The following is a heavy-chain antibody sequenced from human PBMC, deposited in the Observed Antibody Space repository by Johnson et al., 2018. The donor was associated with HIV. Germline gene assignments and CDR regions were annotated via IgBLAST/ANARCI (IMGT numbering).Heavy chain of an antibody. Sequence: VQLVESGGGLVQPGGSLRLSCAASGFIFRNYWMHWVRQTPGKGLVWVARIYSDGSATASADSVQGRSTISRDNAKKTLYLQMNSLRAEDTAVYYCARKQWLEIPSDALDVWGQGTMVTVSS. CDR2: IYSDGSAT. D-gene: IGHD6-19*01. V-gene: IGHV3-74*03. CDR1: GFIFRNYW. CDR3: ARKQWLEIPSDALDV. J-gene: IGHJ3*01.